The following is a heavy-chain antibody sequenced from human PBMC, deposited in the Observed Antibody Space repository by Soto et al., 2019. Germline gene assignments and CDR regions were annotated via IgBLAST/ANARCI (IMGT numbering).Heavy chain of an antibody. CDR1: GFTFDDYA. CDR2: ISWNSGSI. V-gene: IGHV3-9*01. Sequence: EVQLVESGGGLVQPGRSLRLSCAASGFTFDDYAMHWVRQAPGKGLEWVSGISWNSGSIGYADSVKGRFTISRDNAKNSLYLQMNSLRAEDTALYYCAKDLQYSNYPYSYGMDVWGQGTTVTVSS. D-gene: IGHD4-4*01. J-gene: IGHJ6*02. CDR3: AKDLQYSNYPYSYGMDV.